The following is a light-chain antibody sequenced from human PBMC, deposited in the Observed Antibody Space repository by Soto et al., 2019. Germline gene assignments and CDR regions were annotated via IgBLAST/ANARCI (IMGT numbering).Light chain of an antibody. CDR2: EVS. Sequence: QSALTQPASVSGSPGQSITISCTGTSGDIGSNNYVSWFQQRPGKAPTLIIYEVSNRPSGVSTHFSGSKSGNTASLTFSGLLPEDEAEYYCSSYTATPRLFGGGTKLTVL. V-gene: IGLV2-14*01. CDR1: SGDIGSNNY. CDR3: SSYTATPRL. J-gene: IGLJ3*02.